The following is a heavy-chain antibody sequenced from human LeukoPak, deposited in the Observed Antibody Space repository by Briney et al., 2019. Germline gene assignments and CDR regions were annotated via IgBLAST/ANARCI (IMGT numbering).Heavy chain of an antibody. CDR2: ISSSSSYI. CDR1: GFTFSSYS. D-gene: IGHD3/OR15-3a*01. Sequence: GGSLRLSCAASGFTFSSYSMNWVRQARGKGLEGVSSISSSSSYIYYADSVKGRFTISRDNAKNSLYLQMNSLRAGDTAVYYCARGRGTGYYTLYYYYGMDVWGQGTTVTVSS. CDR3: ARGRGTGYYTLYYYYGMDV. V-gene: IGHV3-21*01. J-gene: IGHJ6*02.